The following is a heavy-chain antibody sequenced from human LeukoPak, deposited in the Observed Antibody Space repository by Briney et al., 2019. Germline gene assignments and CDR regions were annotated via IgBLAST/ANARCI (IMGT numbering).Heavy chain of an antibody. CDR1: GYTFSNYG. J-gene: IGHJ4*02. D-gene: IGHD3-9*01. CDR2: ISGLNGNT. V-gene: IGHV1-18*01. CDR3: ARGRYDILTGPETFDY. Sequence: ASVKVSCKASGYTFSNYGINWVRQAPGQGLKWMGWISGLNGNTNYAQKFQGRVTLTTDTSTKTTYMELRSLRSDDTAVYYCARGRYDILTGPETFDYWGQGTPVTVSS.